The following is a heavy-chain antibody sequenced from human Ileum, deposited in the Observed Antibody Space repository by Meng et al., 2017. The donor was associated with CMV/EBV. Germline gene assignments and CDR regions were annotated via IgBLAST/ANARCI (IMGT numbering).Heavy chain of an antibody. J-gene: IGHJ4*02. D-gene: IGHD5-24*01. CDR2: NNPNLQSR. V-gene: IGHV1-69*10. Sequence: SGGSFNNDATDWVRRAPDGGIEWVGGNNPNLQSRNEAQKYQGKITIKADRSTNTVHMDLTSLRSDETAVYFCARGRDEMTMRTDRVDWGQGTLVTVSS. CDR1: GGSFNNDA. CDR3: ARGRDEMTMRTDRVD.